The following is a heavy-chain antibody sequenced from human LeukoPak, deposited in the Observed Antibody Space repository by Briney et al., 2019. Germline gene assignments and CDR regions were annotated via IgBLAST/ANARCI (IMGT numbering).Heavy chain of an antibody. D-gene: IGHD2-15*01. CDR1: GYTFTGYY. Sequence: GASVKVSCKASGYTFTGYYMHWGRQAPGQGLEWMGWTNPNSGGTNYAQKFQGRVTMTRHTSISTAYIELSRLRSDDTAVYYCASGSCYELGGAFDIWGQGTMVTVSS. J-gene: IGHJ3*02. CDR3: ASGSCYELGGAFDI. CDR2: TNPNSGGT. V-gene: IGHV1-2*02.